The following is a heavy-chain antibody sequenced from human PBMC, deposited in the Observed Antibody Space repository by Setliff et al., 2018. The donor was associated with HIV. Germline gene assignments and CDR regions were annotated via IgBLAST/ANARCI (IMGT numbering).Heavy chain of an antibody. CDR3: ARHFYGYYGSNGLPIQY. Sequence: SETLSLTCIVSGGSISPTNYCRGWIRQTPGQGLEWIGTVCYSGGTYYNPSLMGRVTISIDTSKNQFSLNLSSVAAADTAVYYCARHFYGYYGSNGLPIQYWGQGTRVTVS. CDR2: VCYSGGT. V-gene: IGHV4-39*01. D-gene: IGHD3-22*01. J-gene: IGHJ4*02. CDR1: GGSISPTNYC.